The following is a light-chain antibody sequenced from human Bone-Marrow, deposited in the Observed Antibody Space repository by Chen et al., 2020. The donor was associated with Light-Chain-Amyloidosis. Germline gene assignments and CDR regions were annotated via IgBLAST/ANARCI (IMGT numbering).Light chain of an antibody. Sequence: SYELTQPPSGSVSPGQTARITCSGDDLPTKYAYWYQQKPGQAPVLVIHRDTERPSGISERFSGSSSGTTATLTISGVQAEDEADYHSQSADSSGTYEVIFGGGTKLTVL. V-gene: IGLV3-25*03. J-gene: IGLJ2*01. CDR3: QSADSSGTYEVI. CDR1: DLPTKY. CDR2: RDT.